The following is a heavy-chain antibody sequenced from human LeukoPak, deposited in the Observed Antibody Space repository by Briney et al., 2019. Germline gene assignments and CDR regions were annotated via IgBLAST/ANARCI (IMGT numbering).Heavy chain of an antibody. CDR1: GFTFSNAW. Sequence: GGSLRLSCAAAGFTFSNAWMSGVRQARGKGLEWVGRIKSKSDGGTTDYAAPVKGSFTVSSDDSTNTQYLQMNSLKTEDTAVYYCAGITGTAGHCWGQGTLVTVSS. J-gene: IGHJ4*02. V-gene: IGHV3-15*01. D-gene: IGHD1-7*01. CDR2: IKSKSDGGTT. CDR3: AGITGTAGHC.